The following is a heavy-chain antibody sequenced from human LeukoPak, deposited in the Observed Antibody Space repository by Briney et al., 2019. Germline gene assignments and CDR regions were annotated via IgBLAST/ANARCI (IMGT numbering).Heavy chain of an antibody. Sequence: SETLSLTCAVYGGSFSGYYWSWIRQPPGKGLEWIGYIYYSGSTNYNPSLKSRVTISVDTSKNQFSLKLSSVTAADTAVYYCARTEMYYYDSSGYFPFDYWGQGTLVTVSS. J-gene: IGHJ4*02. CDR2: IYYSGST. CDR1: GGSFSGYY. D-gene: IGHD3-22*01. V-gene: IGHV4-59*01. CDR3: ARTEMYYYDSSGYFPFDY.